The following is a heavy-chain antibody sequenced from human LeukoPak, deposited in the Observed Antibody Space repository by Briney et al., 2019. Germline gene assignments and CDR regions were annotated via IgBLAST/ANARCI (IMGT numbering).Heavy chain of an antibody. CDR2: ISSSGSTI. V-gene: IGHV3-48*03. CDR3: ARDDGDQAEDY. Sequence: PGRSLRLSCAASGFTFSSYEMNWVRQAPGKGLEWVSCISSSGSTIYYADSVKGRFTISRDNAKNSLYLQMNSLRAEDTAVYYCARDDGDQAEDYWGQGTLVTVSS. CDR1: GFTFSSYE. J-gene: IGHJ4*02. D-gene: IGHD4-17*01.